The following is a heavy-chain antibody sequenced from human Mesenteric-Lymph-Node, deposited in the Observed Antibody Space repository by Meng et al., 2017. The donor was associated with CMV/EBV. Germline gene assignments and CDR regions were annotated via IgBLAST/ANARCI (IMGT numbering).Heavy chain of an antibody. V-gene: IGHV3-74*01. J-gene: IGHJ4*02. Sequence: GESLKISCAASGFTFGNYRMHWVRQAPGKGLVWVSHMSSDGSTTNYAGSVKGRFTISRDNSKNTLYLQMNSLRAEDTAVYYCARSYNWGFDYWGQGTLVTVSS. CDR3: ARSYNWGFDY. CDR2: MSSDGSTT. CDR1: GFTFGNYR. D-gene: IGHD7-27*01.